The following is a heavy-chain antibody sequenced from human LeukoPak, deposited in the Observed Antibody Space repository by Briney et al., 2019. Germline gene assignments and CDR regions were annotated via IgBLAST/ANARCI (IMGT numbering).Heavy chain of an antibody. J-gene: IGHJ4*02. D-gene: IGHD1-26*01. CDR2: MSAYNGNT. CDR1: GYTFTSYG. V-gene: IGHV1-18*01. Sequence: ASVKVSCKASGYTFTSYGISWVRQAPGQGHEWMGWMSAYNGNTNYAQKLQGRVTMTTDTSTSKAYMELRSLRSDDTAVYYCARDAIDGSYYNYWGQGTLVTVSS. CDR3: ARDAIDGSYYNY.